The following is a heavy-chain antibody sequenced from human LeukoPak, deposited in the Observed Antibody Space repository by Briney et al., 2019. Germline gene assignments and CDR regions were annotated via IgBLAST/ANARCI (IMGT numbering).Heavy chain of an antibody. V-gene: IGHV1-2*02. D-gene: IGHD3-3*01. CDR1: GYTFTTYY. CDR3: ARADFIDAGPYLIGP. Sequence: ASVTVSCKASGYTFTTYYMHWVRQAPGHGLEWMGWINTKSGRTSSARKFQGRVTMTRDPSITTVYMDMAWLTSDDTAIYFCARADFIDAGPYLIGPWGQGTLVTVSS. CDR2: INTKSGRT. J-gene: IGHJ5*02.